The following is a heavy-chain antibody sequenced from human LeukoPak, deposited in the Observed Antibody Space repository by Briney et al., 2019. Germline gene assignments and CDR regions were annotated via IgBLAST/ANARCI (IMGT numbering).Heavy chain of an antibody. CDR2: ISWNSGSI. CDR3: AKDISGAQEYYFDY. D-gene: IGHD3-3*02. Sequence: GRSLKLSCAASGFTFDDYAMHWVRHAPGKGLEWVSGISWNSGSIGYADSVKGRFTISRDNAKNSLYLQMNSLRAEDTALYYCAKDISGAQEYYFDYWGQGTLVTVSS. CDR1: GFTFDDYA. V-gene: IGHV3-9*01. J-gene: IGHJ4*02.